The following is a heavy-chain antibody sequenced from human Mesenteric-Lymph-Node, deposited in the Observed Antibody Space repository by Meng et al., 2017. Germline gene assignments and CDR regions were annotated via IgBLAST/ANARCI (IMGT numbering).Heavy chain of an antibody. CDR1: GYTFTSYG. V-gene: IGHV1-18*01. J-gene: IGHJ6*02. CDR2: ISAYNGNT. CDR3: ARRTTHGMDV. Sequence: ASVKVSCKASGYTFTSYGISWVRQAPGQGLEWMGWISAYNGNTNYAQKFQGRVTMTRNTSISTAYMELSSLRSEDTAVHYCARRTTHGMDVWGQGTTVTVSS. D-gene: IGHD1-14*01.